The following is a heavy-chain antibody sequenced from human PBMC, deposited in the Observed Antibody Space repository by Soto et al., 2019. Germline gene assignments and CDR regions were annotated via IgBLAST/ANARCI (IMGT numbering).Heavy chain of an antibody. V-gene: IGHV4-39*01. D-gene: IGHD2-15*01. J-gene: IGHJ4*02. CDR1: GGSIYRSGYY. Sequence: LSLTCTVSGGSIYRSGYYWGWIRQPPGRGLEWIGNIDYNGVTYSNPSLKSRVTISRDTSKNQFSLKLTSVTAADTALYYCGKVLVGATGHTDSDSWGPGTLVTVS. CDR2: IDYNGVT. CDR3: GKVLVGATGHTDSDS.